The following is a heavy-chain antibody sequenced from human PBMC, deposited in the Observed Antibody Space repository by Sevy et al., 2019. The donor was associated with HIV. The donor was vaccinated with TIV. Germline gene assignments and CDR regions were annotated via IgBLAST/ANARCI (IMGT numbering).Heavy chain of an antibody. V-gene: IGHV4-59*01. Sequence: SETLSLTCTVSGGSISAYYWSWIWQPPGNGLEYIGDIYYTGSTYYNPSLKSRVTISVDTSKNQFSLKLRSVTAVDTAVYYCARAPPVRSGDDSLNWLDPWGQGTLVTVSS. J-gene: IGHJ5*02. CDR2: IYYTGST. CDR1: GGSISAYY. D-gene: IGHD5-12*01. CDR3: ARAPPVRSGDDSLNWLDP.